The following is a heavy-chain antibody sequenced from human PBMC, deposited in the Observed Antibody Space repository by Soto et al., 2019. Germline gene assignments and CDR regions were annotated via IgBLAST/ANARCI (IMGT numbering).Heavy chain of an antibody. J-gene: IGHJ6*02. D-gene: IGHD6-13*01. CDR2: ISAYNGNT. Sequence: VASLEVCCQASGYTFTSYGISWVRHAPGQGLEWMGWISAYNGNTNYAQKLQGRVTMTTDTSTSTAYMELRSLRSDDTAVYYCARGSSSWSDYYYYGMDVWGQGTTVTVSS. V-gene: IGHV1-18*04. CDR3: ARGSSSWSDYYYYGMDV. CDR1: GYTFTSYG.